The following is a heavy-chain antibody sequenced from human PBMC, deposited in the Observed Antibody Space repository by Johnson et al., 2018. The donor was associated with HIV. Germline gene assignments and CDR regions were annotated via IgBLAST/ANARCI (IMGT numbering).Heavy chain of an antibody. CDR2: ISYDGSNK. J-gene: IGHJ3*02. Sequence: VQVVESGGGVVQPGRSLRLSCAASGFTFSSYAMHWVRQAPGKGLEWVAVISYDGSNKYYADSVKGRFTISRDNSKNTLYLQMNSLGAEDTAVYYCATHIVVDDAFDIWGQGTMVTVSS. V-gene: IGHV3-30-3*01. CDR1: GFTFSSYA. CDR3: ATHIVVDDAFDI. D-gene: IGHD2-21*01.